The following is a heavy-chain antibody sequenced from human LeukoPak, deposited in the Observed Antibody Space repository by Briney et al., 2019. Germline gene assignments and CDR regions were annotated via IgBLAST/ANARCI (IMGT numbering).Heavy chain of an antibody. Sequence: ASVKVSCKASGYTFTGYYMHWVRQAPGQGLEWMGWINPNSGGTNYAQKFQGRVTTTRDTSISTAYMELSRLRSDDTAVYYCARAAVRGVIITKYYFDYWGQGTLVTVSS. J-gene: IGHJ4*02. V-gene: IGHV1-2*02. CDR1: GYTFTGYY. D-gene: IGHD3-10*01. CDR3: ARAAVRGVIITKYYFDY. CDR2: INPNSGGT.